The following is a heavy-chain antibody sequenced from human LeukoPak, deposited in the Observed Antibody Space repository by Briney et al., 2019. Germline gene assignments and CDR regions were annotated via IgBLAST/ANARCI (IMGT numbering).Heavy chain of an antibody. Sequence: GGSLRLSCAASGFTFISYWMHWVRQAPGKGLVWVSRINGYGSSTDFADSVKGRFTISRDNAKNTLYLQMNSLRAEDAAVYYCARDAPGNTALDYWGQGTLVTVSS. CDR1: GFTFISYW. J-gene: IGHJ4*02. V-gene: IGHV3-74*01. D-gene: IGHD5-18*01. CDR2: INGYGSST. CDR3: ARDAPGNTALDY.